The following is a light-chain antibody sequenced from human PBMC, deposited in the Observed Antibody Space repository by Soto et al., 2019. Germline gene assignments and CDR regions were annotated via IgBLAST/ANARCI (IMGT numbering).Light chain of an antibody. CDR2: DNN. Sequence: QSVLTQPPSVSAAPGQKVTFSCSGSSSNIDNNYVSWYQQLPGTAPKLLVYDNNKRPSGIPDRFSGSKSGTSATLGITGLQTGDEADYYCGTWDSSLSAWVFGGGTKLTVL. CDR3: GTWDSSLSAWV. J-gene: IGLJ3*02. CDR1: SSNIDNNY. V-gene: IGLV1-51*01.